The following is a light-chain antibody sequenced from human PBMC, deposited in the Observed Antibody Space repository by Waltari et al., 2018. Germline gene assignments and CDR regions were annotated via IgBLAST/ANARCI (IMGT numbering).Light chain of an antibody. CDR2: DTS. Sequence: EIVLTQSPATLSLSPGERTTLSCRASQSIRNYLAWYQPKPGQAPRLLIYDTSNRATGLPARFSGSGSGTDFTLTISSLEPEDFAVYYCQHRYSWPLTFGGGTKVEIK. J-gene: IGKJ4*01. V-gene: IGKV3-11*01. CDR1: QSIRNY. CDR3: QHRYSWPLT.